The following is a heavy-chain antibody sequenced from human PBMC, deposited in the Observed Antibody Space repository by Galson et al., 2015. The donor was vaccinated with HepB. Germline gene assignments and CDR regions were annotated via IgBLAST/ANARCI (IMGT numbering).Heavy chain of an antibody. CDR1: GFTFSSTW. V-gene: IGHV3-74*01. Sequence: SLRLSCAGSGFTFSSTWMRWVCQAPGKGLLWVSRVNDDGSSTVYADSVKGRFTISRDNAKNTVYLQMNSLRAEDTAVYYCARYNSAKGFDYWGQGTLVTVSS. CDR2: VNDDGSST. J-gene: IGHJ4*02. D-gene: IGHD1-14*01. CDR3: ARYNSAKGFDY.